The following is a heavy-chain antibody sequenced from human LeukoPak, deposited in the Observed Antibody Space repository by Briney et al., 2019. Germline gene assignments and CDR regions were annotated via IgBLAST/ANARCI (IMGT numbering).Heavy chain of an antibody. Sequence: GGSLRLSCAASGFTFSSYGMHWVRQAPGKGLEWVAVISYDGSNKYYADSVKGRFTISRDNSKNTLYLQMNSLRAEDTAVYYCAKVFLPAASSSWYYFDYWGQGTLVTVSS. CDR1: GFTFSSYG. D-gene: IGHD6-13*01. CDR2: ISYDGSNK. J-gene: IGHJ4*02. V-gene: IGHV3-30*18. CDR3: AKVFLPAASSSWYYFDY.